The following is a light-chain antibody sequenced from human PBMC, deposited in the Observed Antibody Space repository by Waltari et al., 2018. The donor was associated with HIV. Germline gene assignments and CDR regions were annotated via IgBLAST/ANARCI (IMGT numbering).Light chain of an antibody. CDR2: EVS. V-gene: IGLV2-14*01. CDR3: SSYTSSSTSEV. Sequence: QSALPQPASVSGSPGQSITISCTGTSSAVGVYNYVSWYQQHPGKAPKLMIYEVSKRPSGVSNRFSGSKSGNTASLTISGLQAEDDADYYCSSYTSSSTSEVFGGGTKLTVL. J-gene: IGLJ3*02. CDR1: SSAVGVYNY.